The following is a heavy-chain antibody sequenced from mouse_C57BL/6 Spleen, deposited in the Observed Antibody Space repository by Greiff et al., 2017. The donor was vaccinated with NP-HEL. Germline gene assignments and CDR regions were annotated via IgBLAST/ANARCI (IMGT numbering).Heavy chain of an antibody. Sequence: QVQLKESGPELVKPGASVKISCKASGYAFSSSWMNWVKQRPGKGLEWIGRIYPGDGDTNYNGKFKGKATLTADKSSSTAYMQLSSLTSEDSAVYFCARSWERGYWGQGTTLTVSS. J-gene: IGHJ2*01. V-gene: IGHV1-82*01. CDR2: IYPGDGDT. CDR3: ARSWERGY. D-gene: IGHD4-1*01. CDR1: GYAFSSSW.